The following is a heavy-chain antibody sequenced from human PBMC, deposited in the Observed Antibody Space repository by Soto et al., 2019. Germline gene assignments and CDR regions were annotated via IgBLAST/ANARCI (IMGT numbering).Heavy chain of an antibody. V-gene: IGHV4-31*03. Sequence: QVQLQESGPGLVKPSQTLSLTCTVSGGSISSGGYYWSWIRQHPGKGLEWIGYIYYSGSTYYNPSLMRRVTLSVATSKNQFSLKLRSVTAADTAVYYCARAPLTQLVPRRRYNWFDPWGQGTLVTVSS. CDR1: GGSISSGGYY. CDR3: ARAPLTQLVPRRRYNWFDP. D-gene: IGHD6-6*01. CDR2: IYYSGST. J-gene: IGHJ5*02.